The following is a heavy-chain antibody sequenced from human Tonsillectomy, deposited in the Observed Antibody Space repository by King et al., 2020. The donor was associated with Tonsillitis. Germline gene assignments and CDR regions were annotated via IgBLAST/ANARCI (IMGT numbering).Heavy chain of an antibody. CDR3: ARPAGILEWFASMDV. CDR1: GFTFSSYA. D-gene: IGHD3-3*01. CDR2: ISYDGNNK. V-gene: IGHV3-30-3*01. J-gene: IGHJ6*02. Sequence: VQLVESGGGVVQPGRSLRLSCAASGFTFSSYAMHWVRQAPGKGLEGGAVISYDGNNKYYADSVKGRFTISRDNSKNTLYLQINSLRPEDTAVYYCARPAGILEWFASMDVWGQGTTVTVSS.